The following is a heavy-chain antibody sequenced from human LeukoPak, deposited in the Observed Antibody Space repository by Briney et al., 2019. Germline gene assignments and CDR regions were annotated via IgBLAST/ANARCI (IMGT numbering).Heavy chain of an antibody. V-gene: IGHV3-23*01. CDR3: ARDPPNPYYDSSRDYYYGMDV. CDR1: GFTFSSYA. D-gene: IGHD3-22*01. J-gene: IGHJ6*02. Sequence: GGSLRLSCAASGFTFSSYAMSWVRQAPGKGLEWVSAISGSGGSTYYADSVKGRFTISRDNSKNTLYLQMNSLRAEDTAVYYCARDPPNPYYDSSRDYYYGMDVWGQGTTVTVSS. CDR2: ISGSGGST.